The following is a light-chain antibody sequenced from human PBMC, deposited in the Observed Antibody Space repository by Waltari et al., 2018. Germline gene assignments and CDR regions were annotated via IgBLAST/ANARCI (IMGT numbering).Light chain of an antibody. CDR3: SSWDESLNGLV. CDR2: SND. Sequence: QSVLTQPPSASGTPGPRVTISCFGSSSHTVFNTVTWYQQPPGTAPKLLSYSNDHRPSGVPDRFSASKSGTSASLAISGLQSEDEADYYCSSWDESLNGLVFGGGTKLTVL. V-gene: IGLV1-44*01. CDR1: SSHTVFNT. J-gene: IGLJ2*01.